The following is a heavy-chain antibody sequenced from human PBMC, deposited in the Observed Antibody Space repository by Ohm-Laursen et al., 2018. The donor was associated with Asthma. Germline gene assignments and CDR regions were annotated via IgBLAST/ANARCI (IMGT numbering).Heavy chain of an antibody. CDR3: AKVVSKGRDFWSGTIFDY. Sequence: RSLRLSCSASGFTFSSYAMHWVRQAPGKGLEWVAVISYDGSNKYYADSVKGRFTISRDNSKNTLYLQMNSLRAEDTAVYYCAKVVSKGRDFWSGTIFDYWGQGTLVTVSS. CDR1: GFTFSSYA. J-gene: IGHJ4*02. D-gene: IGHD3-3*01. CDR2: ISYDGSNK. V-gene: IGHV3-30-3*02.